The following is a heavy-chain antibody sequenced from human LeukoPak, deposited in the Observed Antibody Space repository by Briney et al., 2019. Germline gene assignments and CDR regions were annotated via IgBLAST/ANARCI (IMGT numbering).Heavy chain of an antibody. CDR3: ARDNPVQWLWDY. V-gene: IGHV1-2*06. D-gene: IGHD6-19*01. CDR2: INPNSGGT. J-gene: IGHJ4*02. CDR1: VYTFTGYY. Sequence: ASVKVSCKASVYTFTGYYMHWVRQAPGQGLEWMGRINPNSGGTNYAQKFQGRVTMTRDTSISTAHMELSRLRSDDTAVYYCARDNPVQWLWDYWGQGTLVTVSS.